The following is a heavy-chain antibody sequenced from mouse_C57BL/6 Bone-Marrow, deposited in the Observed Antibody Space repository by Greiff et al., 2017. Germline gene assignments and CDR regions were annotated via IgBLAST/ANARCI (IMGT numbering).Heavy chain of an antibody. V-gene: IGHV1-9*01. Sequence: QVQLQQSGAELMKPGASVKLSCKATGYTFTGYWIEWVKQRPGHGLEWIGEILPGSGSTNYNAKFKGKATFTADTTSKTAYMQLSSLTTEDSAFYCGAKMYDYDWFAYWGQGTLVTVSA. CDR2: ILPGSGST. J-gene: IGHJ3*01. CDR1: GYTFTGYW. D-gene: IGHD2-4*01. CDR3: AKMYDYDWFAY.